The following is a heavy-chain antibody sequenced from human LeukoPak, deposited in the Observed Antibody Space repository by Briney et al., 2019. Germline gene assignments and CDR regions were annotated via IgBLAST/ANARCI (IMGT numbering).Heavy chain of an antibody. J-gene: IGHJ4*02. CDR3: ARAVYSSRLDY. Sequence: GGSLRLSCAASGFTFSSYAMHWVRQAPGKGLEWVAVISYDGSNKYYADSVKGRLTISRDNSKNTLYLQMNSLRAEDTAVYYCARAVYSSRLDYWGQGTLVTVSS. D-gene: IGHD6-13*01. CDR2: ISYDGSNK. V-gene: IGHV3-30*04. CDR1: GFTFSSYA.